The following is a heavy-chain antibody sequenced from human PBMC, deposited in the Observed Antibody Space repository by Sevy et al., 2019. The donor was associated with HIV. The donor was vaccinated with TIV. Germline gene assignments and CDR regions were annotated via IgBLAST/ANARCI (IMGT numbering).Heavy chain of an antibody. CDR3: ARSGNDSSGFYYWWFDP. Sequence: GGSLRLSYAASGFTFDDYGMSWVRQAPGKGLEWVSGINWNGGSISYADSVRGRFTISRDNAKNSLYLQMNSLRAEDTAFYYCARSGNDSSGFYYWWFDPWGQGTLVTVSS. J-gene: IGHJ5*02. CDR1: GFTFDDYG. CDR2: INWNGGSI. D-gene: IGHD3-22*01. V-gene: IGHV3-20*03.